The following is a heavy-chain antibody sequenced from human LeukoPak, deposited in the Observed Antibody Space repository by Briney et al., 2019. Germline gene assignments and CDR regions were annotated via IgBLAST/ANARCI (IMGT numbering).Heavy chain of an antibody. Sequence: GGSLRLSCAASGFTFSSYAMSWVRQAPGKGLEWVSTISGSGGTTYYVDSVTGRFTISRDNSKNTLYLQMNSLRAEDTAIYYCAKESPHFDYWGQGTLVTVSS. J-gene: IGHJ4*02. CDR2: ISGSGGTT. V-gene: IGHV3-23*01. CDR3: AKESPHFDY. CDR1: GFTFSSYA.